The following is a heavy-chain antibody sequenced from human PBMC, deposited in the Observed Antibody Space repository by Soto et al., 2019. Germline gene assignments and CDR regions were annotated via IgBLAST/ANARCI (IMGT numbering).Heavy chain of an antibody. CDR3: ARGNYGSGSYPFDY. D-gene: IGHD3-10*01. CDR2: IWYDGSNK. J-gene: IGHJ4*02. V-gene: IGHV3-33*01. CDR1: GFTFSSYG. Sequence: QVQLVESGGGVVQPGRSLRLSCAASGFTFSSYGMHWVRQAPGKGLEWVAVIWYDGSNKYYADSVKGRFTISRDNSKNTLYLQMNSLRAEDTAVYYCARGNYGSGSYPFDYWGQGTLVTVSS.